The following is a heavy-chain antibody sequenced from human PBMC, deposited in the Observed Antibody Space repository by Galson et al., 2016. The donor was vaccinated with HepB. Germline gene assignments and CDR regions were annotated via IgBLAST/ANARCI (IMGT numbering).Heavy chain of an antibody. J-gene: IGHJ6*02. CDR2: INNDGSST. D-gene: IGHD3-10*01. CDR1: GFTFSNYW. V-gene: IGHV3-74*03. Sequence: SLRLSCAASGFTFSNYWMHWVRQVPGKGLVWASRINNDGSSTTYADSVKGRFTISRDNAKSKLFLQMNSLRAEDTAVYYCARSAGAFYYHGMDVWGQGTTVTGSS. CDR3: ARSAGAFYYHGMDV.